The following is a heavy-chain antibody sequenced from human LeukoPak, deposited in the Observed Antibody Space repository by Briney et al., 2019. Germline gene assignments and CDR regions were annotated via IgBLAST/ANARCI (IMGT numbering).Heavy chain of an antibody. V-gene: IGHV3-23*01. CDR3: AKAIGVGGSGSYHSIDY. CDR2: IRGSGGST. D-gene: IGHD3-10*01. Sequence: GGSLRLSCATSGFTFSSYAMSWVRQAPGKGLEWVSAIRGSGGSTYYADSVKGRFTISRDSSKSTLYLQMDSLRAEDTAVYYCAKAIGVGGSGSYHSIDYWGQGTLVTVSS. J-gene: IGHJ4*02. CDR1: GFTFSSYA.